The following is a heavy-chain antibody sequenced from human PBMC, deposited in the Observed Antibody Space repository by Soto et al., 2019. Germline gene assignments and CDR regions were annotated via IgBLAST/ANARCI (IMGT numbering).Heavy chain of an antibody. CDR2: MNPNSGST. CDR3: ARDTGTTNCRQEAVGYSFHGMDV. V-gene: IGHV1-8*01. CDR1: GDTFARSG. D-gene: IGHD2-15*01. Sequence: SVNRSCKGAGDTFARSGSNWVRQATGQGLEWLGWMNPNSGSTGYGQKFQGTFTMTTDTSVSTAYMELTSLRSDDTAVYYCARDTGTTNCRQEAVGYSFHGMDVWG. J-gene: IGHJ6*02.